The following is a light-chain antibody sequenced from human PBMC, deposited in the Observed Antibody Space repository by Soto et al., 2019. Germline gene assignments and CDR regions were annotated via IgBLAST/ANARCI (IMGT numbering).Light chain of an antibody. CDR3: GSYANATLI. Sequence: QSALTQPASVSGSPGQSITISCTGTSSDVGGYNYVSWYQQHPGKAPKLMIYEVSNRPSGVSNRFSGSKSGNTASLTISGLQAEDEADYYCGSYANATLIFGGGTQLTVL. J-gene: IGLJ2*01. V-gene: IGLV2-14*01. CDR1: SSDVGGYNY. CDR2: EVS.